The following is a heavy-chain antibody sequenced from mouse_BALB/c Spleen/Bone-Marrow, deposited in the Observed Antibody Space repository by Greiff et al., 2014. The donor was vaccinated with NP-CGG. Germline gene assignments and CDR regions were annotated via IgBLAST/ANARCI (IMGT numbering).Heavy chain of an antibody. V-gene: IGHV1-5*01. J-gene: IGHJ1*01. CDR2: IYPGNSDT. Sequence: VQLQQPGTVLARPGASVKMSCKASGYTFTSYWMHWVKQRPGQGLEWIGAIYPGNSDTNYNQKFKGKAKLTAVTSTSTAYMELGSLTNEDSAVYYCTRGTYFDVWGAGTTVTVSS. CDR1: GYTFTSYW. CDR3: TRGTYFDV.